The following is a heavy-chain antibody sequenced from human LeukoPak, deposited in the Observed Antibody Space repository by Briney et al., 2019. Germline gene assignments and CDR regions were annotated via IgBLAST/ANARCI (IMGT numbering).Heavy chain of an antibody. J-gene: IGHJ2*01. V-gene: IGHV3-21*01. CDR1: GVTFSSYS. D-gene: IGHD3-10*01. Sequence: PGELLRISCAASGVTFSSYSMTWVRKAPGKGLEWVSSISSSSSYKYYADSVKGRFTISRDNAKNSLYLQMNSLRAEDTAVYYCARVGSRGWYFDLWGRGTLVTVSS. CDR2: ISSSSSYK. CDR3: ARVGSRGWYFDL.